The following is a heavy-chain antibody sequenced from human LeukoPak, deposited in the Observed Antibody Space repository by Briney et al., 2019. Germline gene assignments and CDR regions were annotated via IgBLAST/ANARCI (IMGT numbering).Heavy chain of an antibody. V-gene: IGHV3-23*01. Sequence: GGSLRLSCAASGFTFSSYGMHWVRQAPGKGLEWVSTISGSGGSTYYADSVKGRFTISRDNSKNILYLQMNSLRAEDTAVYYCAKVPSYDFWSGSFDCWGQGTLVTVSS. J-gene: IGHJ4*02. CDR2: ISGSGGST. CDR3: AKVPSYDFWSGSFDC. CDR1: GFTFSSYG. D-gene: IGHD3-3*01.